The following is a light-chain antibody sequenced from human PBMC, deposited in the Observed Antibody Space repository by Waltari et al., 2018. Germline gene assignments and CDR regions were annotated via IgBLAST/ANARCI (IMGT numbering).Light chain of an antibody. CDR3: QQRSNWPLPWT. J-gene: IGKJ1*01. CDR2: DAS. CDR1: QRVSSY. Sequence: EIVLTQSPATLSLSPGERATLSCRASQRVSSYLAWYQQKPGQAPRLLIYDASNRATGIPARFSGSGSGTDFTLTISSLEPEDFAVYYCQQRSNWPLPWTFGQGTKVEIK. V-gene: IGKV3-11*01.